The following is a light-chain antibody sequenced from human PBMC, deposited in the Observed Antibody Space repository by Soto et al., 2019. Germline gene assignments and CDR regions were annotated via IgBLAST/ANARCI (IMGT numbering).Light chain of an antibody. CDR1: SSDVGGYNH. J-gene: IGLJ3*02. CDR3: SSYTATMTVV. CDR2: DVS. Sequence: QSALTQPASVSGSPGQSITIACTGTSSDVGGYNHVSWYQVHPGKAPRLVIYDVSIRPPAVSDRFSGSTSGNTAPLTISGLQAEDEADYYCSSYTATMTVVFGGGTKLTVL. V-gene: IGLV2-14*03.